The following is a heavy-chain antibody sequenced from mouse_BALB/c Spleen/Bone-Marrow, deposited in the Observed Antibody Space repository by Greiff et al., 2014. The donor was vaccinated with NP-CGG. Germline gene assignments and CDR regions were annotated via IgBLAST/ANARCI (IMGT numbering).Heavy chain of an antibody. CDR2: ISIYYGNT. J-gene: IGHJ4*01. V-gene: IGHV1-67*01. D-gene: IGHD1-1*01. Sequence: QVQLQQSGPELVRPGDSVKISCKGSGFKFTDYTLHWVRQRHAKSLEWIGVISIYYGNTNFNQKFKGKATITVDKSSSTAYLYLASLTSESAAIYYCSRACYYGGGYYAMDYWGQGTSVTVSS. CDR1: GFKFTDYT. CDR3: SRACYYGGGYYAMDY.